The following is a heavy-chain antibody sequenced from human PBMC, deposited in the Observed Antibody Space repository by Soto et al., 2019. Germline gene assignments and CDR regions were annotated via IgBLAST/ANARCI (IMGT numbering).Heavy chain of an antibody. CDR2: IYYSGNT. CDR3: ASSSPFHY. J-gene: IGHJ4*02. D-gene: IGHD6-6*01. Sequence: SETLSLTCTVSGGSISSSSYYWGWIRQPPGKGLEWIGSIYYSGNTYYKPSLKSRVSISIDTSRNQFSLKLTSVTAADTGVYYCASSSPFHYWGPGILVTVSS. V-gene: IGHV4-39*01. CDR1: GGSISSSSYY.